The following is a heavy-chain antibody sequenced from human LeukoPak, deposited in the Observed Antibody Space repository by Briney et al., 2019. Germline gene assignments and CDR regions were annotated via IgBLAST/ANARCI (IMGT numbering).Heavy chain of an antibody. J-gene: IGHJ6*03. CDR1: GGSISSYY. D-gene: IGHD6-6*01. Sequence: SSETLSLTCTASGGSISSYYWSWIRQPPGKGLEWIGYIYYSGSTNYNPSLKSRVTISVDTSKNQFSLKLSSVTAADTAVYYCARDAYSSSSVYYYYMDVWGKGTTVTVSS. CDR2: IYYSGST. CDR3: ARDAYSSSSVYYYYMDV. V-gene: IGHV4-59*01.